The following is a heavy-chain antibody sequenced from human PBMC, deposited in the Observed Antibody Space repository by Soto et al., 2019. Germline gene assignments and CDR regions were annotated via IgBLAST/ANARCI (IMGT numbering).Heavy chain of an antibody. Sequence: GASVKVSCKASGFTFTSSAMQWVRQARGQRLGWIGWIVVGSGNTNYAQKFQERVTITRDMSTSTAYMELSSLRSEDTAVYYCAASVPRKLLWFGELLTLVDPWGQGTLVTVSS. D-gene: IGHD3-10*01. V-gene: IGHV1-58*02. CDR1: GFTFTSSA. CDR2: IVVGSGNT. CDR3: AASVPRKLLWFGELLTLVDP. J-gene: IGHJ5*02.